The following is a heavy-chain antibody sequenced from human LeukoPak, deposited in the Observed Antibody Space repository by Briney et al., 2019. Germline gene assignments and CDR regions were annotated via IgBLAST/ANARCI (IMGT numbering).Heavy chain of an antibody. D-gene: IGHD3-16*02. V-gene: IGHV3-23*01. Sequence: GGSLRLSCAASGFTFSTYGMSWVRQAPGKGLEWVSGISGSGDNTHYADSVKGRFTISRDNSKNTLYLQMNSLRAEDTAVYYCAKSGRLGELSLYYYYYYYMDVWGKGTTVTVSS. J-gene: IGHJ6*03. CDR1: GFTFSTYG. CDR2: ISGSGDNT. CDR3: AKSGRLGELSLYYYYYYYMDV.